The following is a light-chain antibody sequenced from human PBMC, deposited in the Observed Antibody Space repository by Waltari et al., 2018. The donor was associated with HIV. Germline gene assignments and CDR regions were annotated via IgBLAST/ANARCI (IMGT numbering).Light chain of an antibody. V-gene: IGKV3-20*01. J-gene: IGKJ4*01. Sequence: EIVLTQSPGTLSLSPGERATLSCRASQSVRSASLAWYQQKPGQAPRLLIFGASSRALGIPDRFSGSGAVTDFILTISRLEPEDCAVYYCQQYAASPLTFGGGTRVEIK. CDR3: QQYAASPLT. CDR2: GAS. CDR1: QSVRSAS.